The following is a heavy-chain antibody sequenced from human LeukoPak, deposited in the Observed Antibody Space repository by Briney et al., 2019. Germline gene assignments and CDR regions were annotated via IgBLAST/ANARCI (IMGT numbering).Heavy chain of an antibody. CDR2: ISNDGSNA. CDR1: GFTFSLCP. V-gene: IGHV3-30*04. D-gene: IGHD5-18*01. J-gene: IGHJ4*02. Sequence: PGGSLRLSCAASGFTFSLCPMHWVRQAPGKGLEWVAFISNDGSNADYGDSVKGRFTISRDNSKNTLFLQMNSLTTEDTAVYYCARDPDTAMISVGVLDHWGQGSLVTVSS. CDR3: ARDPDTAMISVGVLDH.